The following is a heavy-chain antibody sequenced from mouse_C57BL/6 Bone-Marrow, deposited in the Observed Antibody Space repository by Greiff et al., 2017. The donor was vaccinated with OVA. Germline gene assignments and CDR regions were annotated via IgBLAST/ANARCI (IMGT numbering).Heavy chain of an antibody. CDR1: GYTFTSYW. Sequence: QVQLQQPGAELVKPGASVKLSCKASGYTFTSYWMQWVKQRPGQGLEWIGEIDPSDSYTNYNQKFKGKATLTVDTSSSTAYMQLSSLTSEDSAVYYCARDDYVDYAMDYRGQGTSVTVSS. V-gene: IGHV1-50*01. CDR3: ARDDYVDYAMDY. CDR2: IDPSDSYT. J-gene: IGHJ4*01. D-gene: IGHD2-4*01.